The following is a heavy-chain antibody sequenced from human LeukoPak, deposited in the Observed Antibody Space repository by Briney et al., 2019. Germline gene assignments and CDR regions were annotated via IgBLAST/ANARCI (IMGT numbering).Heavy chain of an antibody. D-gene: IGHD3-9*01. Sequence: QSGGSLRLSCAASGFTFSSYAMSWVRQAPGKGLEWVSAISGSGGSTYYADSVKGRFTISRDNSKNTLYLQMNSLRAEDTAVYYCAKGTAYYDILTGYYSYWGQGTLVTVSS. CDR1: GFTFSSYA. V-gene: IGHV3-23*01. CDR3: AKGTAYYDILTGYYSY. CDR2: ISGSGGST. J-gene: IGHJ4*02.